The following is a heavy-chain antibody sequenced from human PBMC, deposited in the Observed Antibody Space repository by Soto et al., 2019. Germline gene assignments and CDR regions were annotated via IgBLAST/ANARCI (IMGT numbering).Heavy chain of an antibody. CDR2: IDVGSANA. V-gene: IGHV1-58*01. J-gene: IGHJ5*02. D-gene: IGHD3-22*01. CDR1: GFTFSSSA. Sequence: SVKVSCKTSGFTFSSSAVHWVRQARGHRLQWIGWIDVGSANANYAQMLQERVTITRDMSTSTAYMELSSLRSEDTAVYYCARVESSFYYGSHTWIDPWGQGTLVTVS. CDR3: ARVESSFYYGSHTWIDP.